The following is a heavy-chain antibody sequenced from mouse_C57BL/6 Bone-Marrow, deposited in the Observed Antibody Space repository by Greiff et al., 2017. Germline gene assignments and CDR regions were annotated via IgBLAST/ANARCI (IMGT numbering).Heavy chain of an antibody. V-gene: IGHV5-6*01. CDR1: GFTFSSYG. CDR3: AREGLDNFTF. J-gene: IGHJ2*01. Sequence: EVQGVESGGDLVKPGGSLKLSCAASGFTFSSYGMSWVRQTPDQRLEWVATISSGGSYTYYPESVKGRFTISRDNAKNTLYLQMSSLKSEDTAMYYCAREGLDNFTFWGQGTTLTVSS. D-gene: IGHD1-3*01. CDR2: ISSGGSYT.